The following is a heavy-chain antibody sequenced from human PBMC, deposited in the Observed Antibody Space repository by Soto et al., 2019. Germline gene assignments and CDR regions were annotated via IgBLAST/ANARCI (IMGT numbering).Heavy chain of an antibody. CDR2: ISYDGSNK. CDR3: ARDRYYYDSSGYYPPLLFDY. CDR1: GFTFSSYA. Sequence: GGSLRLSCAASGFTFSSYAMHWVRQAPGKGLEWVAVISYDGSNKYYADSVKGRFTISRDNSKNTLYLQMNSLRAEDTAVYYCARDRYYYDSSGYYPPLLFDYWGQGTLVTVSS. V-gene: IGHV3-30-3*01. J-gene: IGHJ4*02. D-gene: IGHD3-22*01.